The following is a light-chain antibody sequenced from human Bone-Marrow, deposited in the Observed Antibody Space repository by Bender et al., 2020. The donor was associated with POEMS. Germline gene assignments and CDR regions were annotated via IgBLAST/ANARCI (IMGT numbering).Light chain of an antibody. J-gene: IGLJ3*02. V-gene: IGLV3-21*02. Sequence: SYVLSQPPSVSVAPGQTARITCGGNNIGSKSVHWYQQTPGQAPVVVVYDDSDRPSGIPEGFSGSTSGTTATLTISGAQAEDEADYYCQSADTSGAWVFGGGTKLTVL. CDR1: NIGSKS. CDR2: DDS. CDR3: QSADTSGAWV.